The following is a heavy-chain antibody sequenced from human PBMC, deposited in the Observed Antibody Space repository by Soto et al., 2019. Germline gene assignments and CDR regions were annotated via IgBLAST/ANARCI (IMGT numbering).Heavy chain of an antibody. Sequence: SETLSLTCTVSGGSISSYYWSWIRQPPGKGLEWIGYIYYSGSTNYNPSLKSRVTISVDTSKNQFSLKLSSVTAADTAVYYCARHGVVVAASNFDYWGQGTLVTVSS. CDR3: ARHGVVVAASNFDY. V-gene: IGHV4-59*08. D-gene: IGHD2-15*01. CDR2: IYYSGST. CDR1: GGSISSYY. J-gene: IGHJ4*02.